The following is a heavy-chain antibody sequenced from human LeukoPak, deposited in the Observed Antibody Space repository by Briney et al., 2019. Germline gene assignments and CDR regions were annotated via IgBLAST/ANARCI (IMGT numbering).Heavy chain of an antibody. CDR3: ARRHCSSTSCYEA. Sequence: MSSETLSLTCAVYGGSFSGYYWSWIRQPPGKGLEWIGEINHSGSTNYNPSLKSRVTISVDKSKNQFSLKLSSVTAADTAVYYCARRHCSSTSCYEAWGQGTLVTVSS. CDR2: INHSGST. CDR1: GGSFSGYY. D-gene: IGHD2-2*01. J-gene: IGHJ5*02. V-gene: IGHV4-34*01.